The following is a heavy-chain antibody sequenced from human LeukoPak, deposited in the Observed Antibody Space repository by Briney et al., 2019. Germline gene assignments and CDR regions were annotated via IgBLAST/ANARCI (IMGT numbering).Heavy chain of an antibody. J-gene: IGHJ6*03. CDR3: ARLAYCSNDVCYSNYYYSMDV. Sequence: GESLKISCKGSGYTFSSYWIGWVRQMPGKGLEWMGIIYPDDSDTRYSPSFQGQVTISADKSISTTYLQWSSLKASDTAMYYCARLAYCSNDVCYSNYYYSMDVWGKGTTVTVSS. V-gene: IGHV5-51*01. CDR1: GYTFSSYW. D-gene: IGHD2-8*01. CDR2: IYPDDSDT.